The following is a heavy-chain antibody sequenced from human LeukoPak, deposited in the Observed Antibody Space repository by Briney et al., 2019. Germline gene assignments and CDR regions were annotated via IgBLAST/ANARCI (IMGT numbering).Heavy chain of an antibody. J-gene: IGHJ6*04. CDR3: ARLGTTSGDGMDV. Sequence: GESLKISCKGSGYIFTSYWIGWVRQMPGKGLEWMGIIYPGNFDTRYRPSFQGQVTISADKSITTAYLQWSSLKASDTAMYYCARLGTTSGDGMDVWGKGTTVTVSS. CDR1: GYIFTSYW. D-gene: IGHD2-2*01. CDR2: IYPGNFDT. V-gene: IGHV5-51*01.